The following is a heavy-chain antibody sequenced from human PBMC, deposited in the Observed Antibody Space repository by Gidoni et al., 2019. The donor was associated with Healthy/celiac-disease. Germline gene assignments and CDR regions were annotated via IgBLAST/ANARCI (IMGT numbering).Heavy chain of an antibody. J-gene: IGHJ5*02. CDR2: ISSSSSYI. CDR3: ARDRAGYYDSSGYYH. Sequence: EVQLVESGGGLVKPGGSLRLAGAASGVTFSSYSMNWVRQAPGKGLEWVSSISSSSSYIYYADSVKGRFTISRDNAKNSLYLQMNSLRAEDTAVYYCARDRAGYYDSSGYYHWGQGTLVTVSS. V-gene: IGHV3-21*01. D-gene: IGHD3-22*01. CDR1: GVTFSSYS.